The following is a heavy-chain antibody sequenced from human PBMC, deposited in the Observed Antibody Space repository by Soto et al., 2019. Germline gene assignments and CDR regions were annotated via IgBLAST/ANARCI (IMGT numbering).Heavy chain of an antibody. CDR1: GFTFSSYG. CDR2: IWYDGSNK. CDR3: ARDPAVEMATIQTFDY. J-gene: IGHJ4*02. Sequence: HPGGSLRLSCAASGFTFSSYGMHWVRQAPGKGLEWVAVIWYDGSNKYYADSVKGRFTISRDNSKNTLYLQMNSLRAEDKAVYYCARDPAVEMATIQTFDYWGQGTLVTVSS. D-gene: IGHD5-12*01. V-gene: IGHV3-33*01.